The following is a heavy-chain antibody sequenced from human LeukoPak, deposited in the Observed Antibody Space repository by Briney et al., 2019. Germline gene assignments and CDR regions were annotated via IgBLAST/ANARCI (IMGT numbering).Heavy chain of an antibody. D-gene: IGHD3-3*01. V-gene: IGHV3-33*01. J-gene: IGHJ4*02. CDR1: GFTLSNYA. Sequence: GGSLRLSCTASGFTLSNYAMHWVRQAPGKGLEWVAVIWYDASNKYYAESVKGRFTISRDNSKNTLYLQMNSLKAEDTAVYYCARVFSGSGSSGSFDCWGQGTLVTVSS. CDR3: ARVFSGSGSSGSFDC. CDR2: IWYDASNK.